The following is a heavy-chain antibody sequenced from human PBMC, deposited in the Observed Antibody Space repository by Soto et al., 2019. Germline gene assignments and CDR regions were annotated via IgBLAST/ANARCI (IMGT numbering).Heavy chain of an antibody. CDR1: GFSFSSYD. J-gene: IGHJ6*02. CDR2: IGADGDT. Sequence: EVQLVESGGGLVQTGGSLRLSCEGSGFSFSSYDMHWVRQAAGKRLEWVAAIGADGDTYYSDSVKGRLTISRENTKNSFDLQMNSPRTGGTGVYHCAKARPHHFYGMEGLGQGTMVTVSS. V-gene: IGHV3-13*01. CDR3: AKARPHHFYGMEG.